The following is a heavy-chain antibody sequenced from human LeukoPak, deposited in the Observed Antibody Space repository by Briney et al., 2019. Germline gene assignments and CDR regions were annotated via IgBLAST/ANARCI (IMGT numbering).Heavy chain of an antibody. Sequence: SVKVSCKASGGTFSSYAISWVRQAPGQGLXXXXXXXXXXXXXXXAQKFQGRVTITADKSTSTAYMELSSLRSEDTAVYYCARAGPTTGTSKSQYYYYYYGMDVWGKGTTVTVSS. CDR2: XXXXXXXX. CDR3: ARAGPTTGTSKSQYYYYYYGMDV. J-gene: IGHJ6*04. D-gene: IGHD1-1*01. V-gene: IGHV1-69*10. CDR1: GGTFSSYA.